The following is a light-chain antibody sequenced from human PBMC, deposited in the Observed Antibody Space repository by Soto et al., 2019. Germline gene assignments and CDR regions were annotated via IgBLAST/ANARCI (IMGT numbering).Light chain of an antibody. CDR1: SSDVGAYNY. J-gene: IGLJ1*01. CDR2: EVS. Sequence: QSALTQPPSASGSLGQSVTISCTGTSSDVGAYNYVSWYHQHPGKAPKLMIYEVSKRPSGVPDRFSGSKSGNTASLTVSGLQAEDEADYYCSSYAGSNKSVVGTGTKLTV. V-gene: IGLV2-8*01. CDR3: SSYAGSNKSV.